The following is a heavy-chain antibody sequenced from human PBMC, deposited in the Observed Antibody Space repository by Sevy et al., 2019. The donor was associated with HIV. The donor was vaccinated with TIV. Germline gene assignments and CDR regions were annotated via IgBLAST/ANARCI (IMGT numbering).Heavy chain of an antibody. Sequence: GGSLRLSCAASGFTFSSYSMNWVRQAPGKGLEWVSYISSSSSTIYYADSVKGRFTISRDNVKNSLYLQMNSLRDEDTAVYYCARDSGDYARRDFDYWGQGTLVTVSS. V-gene: IGHV3-48*02. D-gene: IGHD4-17*01. J-gene: IGHJ4*02. CDR1: GFTFSSYS. CDR2: ISSSSSTI. CDR3: ARDSGDYARRDFDY.